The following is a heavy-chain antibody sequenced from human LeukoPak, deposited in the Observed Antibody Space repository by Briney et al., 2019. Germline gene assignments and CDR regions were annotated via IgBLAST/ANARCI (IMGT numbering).Heavy chain of an antibody. J-gene: IGHJ4*02. CDR2: IHTSGST. Sequence: GGSLRLSCAASGFSVSGNYMSWVRQAPGKGLEWVSFIHTSGSTFYADSVKGRFTISRDNSKNTLYLQMNSLRAEDTAVYYCARGYCSGGSCSKFDYWGQGTLVTVSS. CDR1: GFSVSGNY. D-gene: IGHD2-15*01. V-gene: IGHV3-53*01. CDR3: ARGYCSGGSCSKFDY.